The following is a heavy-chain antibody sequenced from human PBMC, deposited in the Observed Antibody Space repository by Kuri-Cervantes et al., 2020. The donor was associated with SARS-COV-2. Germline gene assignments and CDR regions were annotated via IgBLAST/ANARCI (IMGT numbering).Heavy chain of an antibody. CDR2: IYYTGGT. V-gene: IGHV4-31*03. Sequence: SETLSLTCNVTGDSIGSGKYYWSWIRQRPGRGLEWIGYIYYTGGTYYSPSLNSRVTISVDTFKNQFSLKMTSLTAADTALYFCARGSTTSRYYFDYWGLGTLVTVSS. CDR3: ARGSTTSRYYFDY. J-gene: IGHJ4*02. CDR1: GDSIGSGKYY. D-gene: IGHD2/OR15-2a*01.